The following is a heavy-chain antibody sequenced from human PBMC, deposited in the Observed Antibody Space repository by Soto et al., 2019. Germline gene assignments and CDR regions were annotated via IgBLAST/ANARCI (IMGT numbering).Heavy chain of an antibody. CDR1: GFTFSSYE. D-gene: IGHD1-26*01. J-gene: IGHJ4*02. V-gene: IGHV3-48*03. CDR2: ITSRSDTI. Sequence: EVQLVESGGGLVQPGGSLRLSCAASGFTFSSYEMNWVRQAPGKGLEWVSHITSRSDTIYYADSVKGRFTISRDNAETSLYLQMNSLRAEDTAVYYCAKEDSGSYPGYWGQGTLVTVSS. CDR3: AKEDSGSYPGY.